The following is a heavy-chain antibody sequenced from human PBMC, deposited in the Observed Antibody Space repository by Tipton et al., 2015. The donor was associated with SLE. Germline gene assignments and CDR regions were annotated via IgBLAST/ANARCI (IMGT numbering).Heavy chain of an antibody. CDR2: ITNSGGTI. CDR1: GFPFSDYY. D-gene: IGHD3-3*01. V-gene: IGHV3-11*04. J-gene: IGHJ4*02. Sequence: GSLRLSCAASGFPFSDYYMSWIRQAPGKGLEWVSYITNSGGTIYYADSVKGRFTISRDNAKNFLYLQMNSLRVEDTAVYYCARGGVGSGGFDFWGQGTLVTVSS. CDR3: ARGGVGSGGFDF.